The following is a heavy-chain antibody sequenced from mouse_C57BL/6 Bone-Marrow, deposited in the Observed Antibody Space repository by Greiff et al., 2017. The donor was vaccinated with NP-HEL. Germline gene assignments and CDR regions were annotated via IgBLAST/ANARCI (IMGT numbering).Heavy chain of an antibody. CDR3: ARRDYYSNWASWFAY. CDR1: GYTFTSYW. D-gene: IGHD2-5*01. Sequence: VQLQQPGAELVKPGASVKMSCKASGYTFTSYWITWVKQRPGQGLEWIGDIYPGSGSTNYNEKFKSKATLTVDTSSSTAYMQLSSLTSEDSAAYYCARRDYYSNWASWFAYWGQGTLVTVSA. J-gene: IGHJ3*01. V-gene: IGHV1-55*01. CDR2: IYPGSGST.